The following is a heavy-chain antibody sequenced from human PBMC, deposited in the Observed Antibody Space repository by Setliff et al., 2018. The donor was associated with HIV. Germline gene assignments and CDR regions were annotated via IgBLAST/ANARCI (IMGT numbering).Heavy chain of an antibody. CDR2: ISSSGTTI. CDR3: ARPNYYDSSGSFDY. V-gene: IGHV3-48*03. D-gene: IGHD3-22*01. CDR1: VFTFNNYG. J-gene: IGHJ4*02. Sequence: LRLSCAASVFTFNNYGMNWVRQAPGKGLEWVSYISSSGTTIYYADSVKGRFTISRDNAKNSLYLQTNSLRAEDTAVYYCARPNYYDSSGSFDYWGQGTLVTVSS.